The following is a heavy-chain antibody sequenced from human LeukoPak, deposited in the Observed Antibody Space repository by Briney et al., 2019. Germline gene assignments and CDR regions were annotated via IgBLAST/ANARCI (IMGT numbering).Heavy chain of an antibody. CDR2: ISGSGGST. D-gene: IGHD1-14*01. Sequence: GESLRLSCAASGFTFSSYAMSWVRQAPGKGLEWVSAISGSGGSTYYADSVKGRFTISRDNSKNTLYLQMNSLRAEDTAVYYCAKGVAITGAPYFDHWGQGTLVTVSS. CDR1: GFTFSSYA. V-gene: IGHV3-23*01. CDR3: AKGVAITGAPYFDH. J-gene: IGHJ4*02.